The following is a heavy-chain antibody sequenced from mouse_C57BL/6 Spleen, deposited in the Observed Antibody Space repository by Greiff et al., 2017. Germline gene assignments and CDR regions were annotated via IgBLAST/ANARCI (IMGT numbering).Heavy chain of an antibody. CDR3: ARAGPYYWFAY. D-gene: IGHD2-10*01. CDR1: GYTFTSYW. Sequence: QVQLQQPGAELVMPGASVKLSCKASGYTFTSYWMHWVKQRPGQGLEWIGEIDPSDSYTNYTQKFKGKSTLTVDKSSSTAYMQLSSLTSADSAVYDCARAGPYYWFAYWGQGTLVTFSA. CDR2: IDPSDSYT. V-gene: IGHV1-69*01. J-gene: IGHJ3*01.